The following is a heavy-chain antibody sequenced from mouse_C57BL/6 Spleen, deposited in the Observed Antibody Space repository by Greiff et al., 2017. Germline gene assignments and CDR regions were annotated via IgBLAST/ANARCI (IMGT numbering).Heavy chain of an antibody. CDR2: IYPGNGDT. Sequence: VQLQQSGPELVKPGASVKLSCKASGYTFTSYWMHWVKQRPGQGLEWIGHIYPGNGDTNYNEKFKGKATLTADKSSSTAYMQLSSLTSEESAVYYCARMDDDEGWLEYWGQGTSVTVSA. D-gene: IGHD2-4*01. CDR3: ARMDDDEGWLEY. V-gene: IGHV1-82*01. J-gene: IGHJ4*01. CDR1: GYTFTSYW.